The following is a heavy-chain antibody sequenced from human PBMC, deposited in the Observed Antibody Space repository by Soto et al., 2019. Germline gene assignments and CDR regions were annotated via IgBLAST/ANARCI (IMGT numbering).Heavy chain of an antibody. CDR2: IYPGDSDA. Sequence: GESLKISCKTSGYSFLNYWIGWVRQMPGKGLEWMGIIYPGDSDARYSPSFQGQVTISADKSISTVYLQWSSLKASDTATYYCARHIVDTSMTASFNYWGQGTQVTVSS. CDR1: GYSFLNYW. CDR3: ARHIVDTSMTASFNY. D-gene: IGHD5-18*01. J-gene: IGHJ4*02. V-gene: IGHV5-51*01.